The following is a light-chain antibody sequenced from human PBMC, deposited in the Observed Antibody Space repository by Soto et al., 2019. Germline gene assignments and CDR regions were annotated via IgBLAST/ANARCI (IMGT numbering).Light chain of an antibody. V-gene: IGKV3-11*01. CDR3: QQRSNWPPLT. CDR1: QIVSSY. J-gene: IGKJ4*01. Sequence: EMVLTQSPATLSMSPGERATLSCRSSQIVSSYLAWYQQKPGQAARLLIYDASNRATGIPARFSGSGSGTDFTLTISSLEPVDFAVYYSQQRSNWPPLTFGGGTKVDIK. CDR2: DAS.